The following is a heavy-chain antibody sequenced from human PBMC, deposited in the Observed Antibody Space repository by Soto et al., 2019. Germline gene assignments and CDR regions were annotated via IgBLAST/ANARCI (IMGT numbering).Heavy chain of an antibody. D-gene: IGHD4-17*01. Sequence: QVHLVQSGAEVRKPGSSVKVSCKASGGTSSTYTISWVRQAPGQGLEWMGRIIAVLGITNYAQSFQGRVTITADKSTSTAYMELSSLRSEDTAVYYCAREEATVTYDYWGQGTLLTVSS. J-gene: IGHJ4*02. V-gene: IGHV1-69*08. CDR3: AREEATVTYDY. CDR1: GGTSSTYT. CDR2: IIAVLGIT.